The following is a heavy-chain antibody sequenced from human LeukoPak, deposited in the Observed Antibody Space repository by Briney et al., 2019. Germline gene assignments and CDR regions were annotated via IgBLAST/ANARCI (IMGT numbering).Heavy chain of an antibody. CDR2: INGHGDAT. J-gene: IGHJ4*02. Sequence: GGSLRLSCAASGFTFSDYSMNWVRQAPGKGLEWVSYINGHGDATYYADSVEGRFSISRDNAKKSLYLQMDSLRAEDTAVYYCARDLPRAYSCDYWGQGTLVTVSS. V-gene: IGHV3-48*01. CDR1: GFTFSDYS. D-gene: IGHD5-18*01. CDR3: ARDLPRAYSCDY.